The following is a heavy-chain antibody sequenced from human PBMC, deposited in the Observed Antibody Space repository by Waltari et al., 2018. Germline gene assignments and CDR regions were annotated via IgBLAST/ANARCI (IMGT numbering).Heavy chain of an antibody. Sequence: QLQLQESGPGLVTPSATLSLTCTVSGGTISSSSYYWGWIRPPPGKGLEWIGSIYYSGSTYYNPSLKSRVTISVDTSKNQFSLKLSSVTAADTAVYYCARRGYCSGGSCLFDYWGQGTLVTVSS. CDR2: IYYSGST. V-gene: IGHV4-39*01. CDR3: ARRGYCSGGSCLFDY. D-gene: IGHD2-15*01. CDR1: GGTISSSSYY. J-gene: IGHJ4*02.